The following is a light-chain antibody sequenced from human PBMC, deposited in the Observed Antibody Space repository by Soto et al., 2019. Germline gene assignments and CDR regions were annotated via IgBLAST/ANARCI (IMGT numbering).Light chain of an antibody. CDR1: SSTIGAGFD. CDR3: QSYDTALSVYVV. J-gene: IGLJ2*01. V-gene: IGLV1-40*01. CDR2: GDT. Sequence: QSVLTQPPSVSGAPGQRVTISCTGSSSTIGAGFDVHWYQQLPGTAPKLLIYGDTNRPSGVPDRFSGSKSVTSASLVITGLQAEDEADYYCQSYDTALSVYVVFGGGTKVTVL.